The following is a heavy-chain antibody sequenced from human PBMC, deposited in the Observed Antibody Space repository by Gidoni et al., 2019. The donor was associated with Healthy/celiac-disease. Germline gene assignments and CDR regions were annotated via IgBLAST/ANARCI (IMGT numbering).Heavy chain of an antibody. Sequence: QVQLQESGPGLVKPSETLSLTCTVSGASIRSSYWRWIRQPPGKGLEWIGYIYYSGSTNHNPSLKSRVTISVDTSKNQFSLKLSSVTAADTAVYYCARGLGYCSGGSCYEGYYYGMDVWGQGTTVTVSS. CDR3: ARGLGYCSGGSCYEGYYYGMDV. CDR2: IYYSGST. CDR1: GASIRSSY. D-gene: IGHD2-15*01. V-gene: IGHV4-59*01. J-gene: IGHJ6*02.